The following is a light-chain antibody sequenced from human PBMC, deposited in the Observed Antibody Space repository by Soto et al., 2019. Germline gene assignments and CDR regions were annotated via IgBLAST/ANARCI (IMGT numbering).Light chain of an antibody. V-gene: IGKV3-20*01. CDR3: QQYGSSPPYT. Sequence: EIVLTQSPGTLSLSPGERATLSCRASQSVSSSYLAWYQQKPGQAPRLLIYGASSSATGIPDRFSGSGSGTDFTLTISRLEPEDFAVYYCQQYGSSPPYTFGQGTKAEIK. J-gene: IGKJ2*01. CDR2: GAS. CDR1: QSVSSSY.